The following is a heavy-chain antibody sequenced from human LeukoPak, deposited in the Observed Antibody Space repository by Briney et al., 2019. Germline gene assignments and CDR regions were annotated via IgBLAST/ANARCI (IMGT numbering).Heavy chain of an antibody. CDR2: ISGSGGST. D-gene: IGHD2-2*01. Sequence: VQPGGSLRLSCAASGFTFSSYAMSWVRQAPGKGLEWVSAISGSGGSTYYADSVKGRFTISRDNSKNTLYLQMNSLRAEDTAVYYCAKVRPRYCSSTSCYSGTYYFDYWGQGTLVTVSS. CDR1: GFTFSSYA. J-gene: IGHJ4*02. CDR3: AKVRPRYCSSTSCYSGTYYFDY. V-gene: IGHV3-23*01.